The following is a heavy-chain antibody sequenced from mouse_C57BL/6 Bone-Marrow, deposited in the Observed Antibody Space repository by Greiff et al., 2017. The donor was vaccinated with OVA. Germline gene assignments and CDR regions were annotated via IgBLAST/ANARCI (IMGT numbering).Heavy chain of an antibody. CDR1: GFNIKDDY. CDR2: IDPENGDT. D-gene: IGHD2-4*01. CDR3: TTFDYDVGFAY. Sequence: VQLQQSGAELVRPGASVKLSCTASGFNIKDDYMHWVKQRPEQGLEWIGWIDPENGDTKYDAKFQGKATMTVDTSSNTAYMQLSSLTSEDTAVYYCTTFDYDVGFAYWGQGTLVTVSA. J-gene: IGHJ3*01. V-gene: IGHV14-4*01.